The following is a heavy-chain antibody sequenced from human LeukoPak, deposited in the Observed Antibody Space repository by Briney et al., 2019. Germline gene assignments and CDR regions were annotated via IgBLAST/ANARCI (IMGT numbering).Heavy chain of an antibody. Sequence: SETLSLTCAVYGVSFSGYYWSWIRQPPGKGLEWIGEINHSGSTNYNPSLKSRVTISVDTSKNQFSLKLSSVTAADTAVYYCATCIAAAGTLGLDPWGQGTLVTVSS. V-gene: IGHV4-34*01. CDR2: INHSGST. J-gene: IGHJ5*02. CDR3: ATCIAAAGTLGLDP. CDR1: GVSFSGYY. D-gene: IGHD6-13*01.